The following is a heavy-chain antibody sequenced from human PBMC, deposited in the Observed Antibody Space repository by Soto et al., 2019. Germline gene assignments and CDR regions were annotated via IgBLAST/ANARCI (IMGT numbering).Heavy chain of an antibody. CDR3: ARQPVAGIWFDP. CDR2: INSYNGNT. V-gene: IGHV1-18*01. D-gene: IGHD6-19*01. Sequence: ASVKVSCKASGYTFTSYGISWVRQAPGQGLEWMGWINSYNGNTNYAQKLQGRVTMTTDTSTSTAYMELRSLRSDDTAVYYCARQPVAGIWFDPWGQGTLVTVSS. CDR1: GYTFTSYG. J-gene: IGHJ5*02.